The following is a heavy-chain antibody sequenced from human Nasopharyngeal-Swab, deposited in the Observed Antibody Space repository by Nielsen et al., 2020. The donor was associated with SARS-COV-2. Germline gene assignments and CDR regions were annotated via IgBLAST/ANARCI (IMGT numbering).Heavy chain of an antibody. CDR2: IGDKDHNYAT. J-gene: IGHJ4*02. CDR1: GFIFSASA. CDR3: TTDFYFDY. V-gene: IGHV3-73*01. Sequence: GESLKNSCAASGFIFSASAIHWVRQASGKGLEWAGRIGDKDHNYATTYGASVQGRFTISRDDSKNTAFLQMDSLKTEDTALYYCTTDFYFDYWGQGTLVTVSS.